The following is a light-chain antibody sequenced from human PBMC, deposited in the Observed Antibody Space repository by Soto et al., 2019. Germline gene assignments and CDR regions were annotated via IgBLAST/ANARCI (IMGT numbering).Light chain of an antibody. CDR2: AND. J-gene: IGLJ3*02. CDR1: SSNIGSNY. V-gene: IGLV1-47*02. Sequence: QSVLSQPPSASGTPGQRVIISRSGRSSNIGSNYVYWFQHLPGTAPKLLIYANDQRPSGVPDRFSGFKSGTSASLAISGLRSEDGADYYCAAWDDSLGGSWVFGGGTKLTVL. CDR3: AAWDDSLGGSWV.